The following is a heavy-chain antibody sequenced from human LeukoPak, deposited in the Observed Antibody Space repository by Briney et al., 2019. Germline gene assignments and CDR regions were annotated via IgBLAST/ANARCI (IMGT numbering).Heavy chain of an antibody. CDR3: ARLRYFEADY. CDR1: GGSISSGGYS. V-gene: IGHV4-34*01. CDR2: INHSGST. D-gene: IGHD3-9*01. Sequence: SETLSLTCAVSGGSISSGGYSWSWIRQPPGKGLEWIGEINHSGSTNYNPSLKSRVTISVDTSKNQFSLKLSSVTAADTAVYYRARLRYFEADYWGQGTLVTVSS. J-gene: IGHJ4*02.